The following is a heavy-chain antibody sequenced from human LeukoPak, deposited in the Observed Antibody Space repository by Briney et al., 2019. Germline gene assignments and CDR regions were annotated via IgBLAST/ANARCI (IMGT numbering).Heavy chain of an antibody. CDR1: GYTFTVYY. CDR2: INPDSGGT. D-gene: IGHD3-10*01. CDR3: AVFGSSSYPFDY. Sequence: ASVKVSFKASGYTFTVYYMHWVRQAPGQGLEWMGWINPDSGGTSYAQKFQGRFTMTRDTAISTAYMELSRLRSDDAAVYYCAVFGSSSYPFDYWGQGTLVAVSS. J-gene: IGHJ4*02. V-gene: IGHV1-2*02.